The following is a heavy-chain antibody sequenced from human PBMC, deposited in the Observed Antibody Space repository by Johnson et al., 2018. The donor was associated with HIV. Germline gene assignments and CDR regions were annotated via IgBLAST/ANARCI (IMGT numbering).Heavy chain of an antibody. Sequence: VQLVESGGGVVQPGRSLRLSCAASGFTFRSHAMHWVRQAPGKGLAWVAVISYDGHNKFQSYSVTARFTISRDNSKNTLYLQMNSLRAEDTAVYYCARGGKRVMAAFDIWGQGTMVTVSS. CDR3: ARGGKRVMAAFDI. CDR1: GFTFRSHA. V-gene: IGHV3-30-3*01. CDR2: ISYDGHNK. D-gene: IGHD3-16*01. J-gene: IGHJ3*02.